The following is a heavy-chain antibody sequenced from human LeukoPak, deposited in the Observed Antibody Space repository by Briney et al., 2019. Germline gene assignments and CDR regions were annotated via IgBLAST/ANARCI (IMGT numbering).Heavy chain of an antibody. CDR2: ISSDGSAT. CDR1: GFPLCSNW. D-gene: IGHD1-14*01. J-gene: IGHJ4*02. Sequence: GGALGLSFAASGFPLCSNWKDWVRPAPGKGLVWVLPISSDGSATRYEDSVKGRFTISRDNAKNTLYLQMNSLRAEDTAVYYCTRDLGGSSEPPLDFWGQGVLVTVSS. CDR3: TRDLGGSSEPPLDF. V-gene: IGHV3-74*01.